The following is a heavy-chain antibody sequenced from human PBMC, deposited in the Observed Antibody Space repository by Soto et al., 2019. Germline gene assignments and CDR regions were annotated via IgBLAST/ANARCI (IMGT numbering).Heavy chain of an antibody. Sequence: GGSLRLSCAASGINFNDYWMSWVRQAPGKGLEWVANIKEDGSSKYYVDSVKGRFTISRDNAKNSLYLQMNSLRAEDTAVYYCARDRPYVQYSSSWYGFDYWGQGTLVTVSS. V-gene: IGHV3-7*01. CDR3: ARDRPYVQYSSSWYGFDY. J-gene: IGHJ4*02. CDR1: GINFNDYW. D-gene: IGHD6-13*01. CDR2: IKEDGSSK.